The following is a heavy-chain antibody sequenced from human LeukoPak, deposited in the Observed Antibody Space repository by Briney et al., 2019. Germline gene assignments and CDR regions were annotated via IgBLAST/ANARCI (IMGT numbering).Heavy chain of an antibody. J-gene: IGHJ4*02. Sequence: GGSLRLSCAASGFTFSSYGMSWVRQAPGKGLEWVSAISGSGGSTYYADSVKGRFTISRDNSKNTLYLQMNSLRAEDTAVYYCAKASTYGSGSLKSYYFDYWGQGTLVTVSS. CDR2: ISGSGGST. D-gene: IGHD3-10*01. CDR3: AKASTYGSGSLKSYYFDY. V-gene: IGHV3-23*01. CDR1: GFTFSSYG.